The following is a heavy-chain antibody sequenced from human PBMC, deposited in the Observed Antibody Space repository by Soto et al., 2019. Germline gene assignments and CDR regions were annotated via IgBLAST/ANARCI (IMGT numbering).Heavy chain of an antibody. CDR2: INHSGST. J-gene: IGHJ4*02. CDR1: GGSFSGYY. V-gene: IGHV4-34*01. CDR3: ASDRYCSGGSCRDY. D-gene: IGHD2-15*01. Sequence: SETLSLTCAVYGGSFSGYYWSWIRQPPGKGLEWIGEINHSGSTNYNPSLKSRVTISVDTSKNQFSLKLSSVTAADTAVYYCASDRYCSGGSCRDYWGQGTLVTVSS.